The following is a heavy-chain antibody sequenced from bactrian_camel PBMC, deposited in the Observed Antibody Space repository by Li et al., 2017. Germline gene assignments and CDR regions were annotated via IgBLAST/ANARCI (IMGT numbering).Heavy chain of an antibody. Sequence: VQLVESGGGSVQAGGSLRLSCTLSGFPFDGYGMAWYRQAPGNECNLVSRLSDDGSTYYGDPAKGRFTISRDNAKNTLYLQMNNLKPEDAAMYYCAADFPSFCEVVAGGNGNQFTYWGRGTQVTVS. V-gene: IGHV3S55*01. CDR1: GFPFDGYG. CDR3: AADFPSFCEVVAGGNGNQFTY. J-gene: IGHJ4*01. CDR2: LSDDGST. D-gene: IGHD6*01.